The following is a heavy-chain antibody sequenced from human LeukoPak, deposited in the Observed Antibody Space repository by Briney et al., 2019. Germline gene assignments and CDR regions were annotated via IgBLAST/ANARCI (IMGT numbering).Heavy chain of an antibody. CDR1: GFTFTRYA. D-gene: IGHD5-12*01. CDR2: ISSSGGTT. Sequence: GGSLRLSCAASGFTFTRYAMSWVRQAPGKGLEWVSAISSSGGTTYYADSVKGRFTISRDNSKNTLYMQMHSLRAEDTAVYYCAKDPWSIVDTTTDYWGQGTLVTVSS. V-gene: IGHV3-23*01. J-gene: IGHJ4*02. CDR3: AKDPWSIVDTTTDY.